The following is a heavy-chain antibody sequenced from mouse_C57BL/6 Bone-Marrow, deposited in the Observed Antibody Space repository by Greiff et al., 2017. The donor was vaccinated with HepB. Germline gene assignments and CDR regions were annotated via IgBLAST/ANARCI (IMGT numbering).Heavy chain of an antibody. CDR3: TGAVAPYAMDY. D-gene: IGHD1-1*01. V-gene: IGHV6-3*01. CDR2: IRLKSDNYAT. J-gene: IGHJ4*01. Sequence: EVKLEESGGGLVQPGGSMKLSCVASGFTFSNYWMNWVRQSPEKGLEWVAQIRLKSDNYATHYAESVKGRFTISRDDSKSSVYLQMNNLRAEDTGIYYCTGAVAPYAMDYWGQGTSVTVSS. CDR1: GFTFSNYW.